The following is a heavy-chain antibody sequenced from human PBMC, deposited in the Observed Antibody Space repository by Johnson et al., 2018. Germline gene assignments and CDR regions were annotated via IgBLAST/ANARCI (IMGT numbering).Heavy chain of an antibody. D-gene: IGHD6-19*01. CDR3: AREGQWLAYFSDGMDV. Sequence: QVQLVESGGGVVQPGRSLRLSCAASGFTFSAYGMHWVRQAPGKGLEWVGVIWYDGSNKYYADSVKGRITISRDKSKNTVYLQMNSLRVEDTAVYYCAREGQWLAYFSDGMDVWGQGTTVTVSS. CDR2: IWYDGSNK. J-gene: IGHJ6*02. V-gene: IGHV3-33*01. CDR1: GFTFSAYG.